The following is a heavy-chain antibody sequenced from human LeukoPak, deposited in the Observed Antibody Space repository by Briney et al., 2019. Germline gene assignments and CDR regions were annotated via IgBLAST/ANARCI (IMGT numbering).Heavy chain of an antibody. Sequence: SETLSLTCTVSGGSISSGSYYWSWIRQPAGKGLEWIGRIYTSGSTNYNPSLKSRVTMSVDTSKNQFSLKLSSVTAADTAVYYCARAVYCSSTSCYDYYYYMDVWGKGTTVTVSS. CDR3: ARAVYCSSTSCYDYYYYMDV. J-gene: IGHJ6*03. V-gene: IGHV4-61*02. CDR2: IYTSGST. CDR1: GGSISSGSYY. D-gene: IGHD2-2*01.